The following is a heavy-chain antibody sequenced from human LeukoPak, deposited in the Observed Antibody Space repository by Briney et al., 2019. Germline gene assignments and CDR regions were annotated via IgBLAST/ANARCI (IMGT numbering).Heavy chain of an antibody. CDR2: INPNSGGT. CDR1: GGTFRLYA. Sequence: ASVKVSCKASGGTFRLYAISWVRQAPGQGLEWMGWINPNSGGTNYAQKFQGRVTMTRDTSISTAYMELSRLRSDDTAVYYCASLGITMVRGVIMAYDAFDIWGQGTMVTVSS. V-gene: IGHV1-2*02. J-gene: IGHJ3*02. D-gene: IGHD3-10*01. CDR3: ASLGITMVRGVIMAYDAFDI.